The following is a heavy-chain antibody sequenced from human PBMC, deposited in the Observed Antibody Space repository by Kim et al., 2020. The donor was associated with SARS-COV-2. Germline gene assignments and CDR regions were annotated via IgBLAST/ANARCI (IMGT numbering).Heavy chain of an antibody. D-gene: IGHD4-17*01. Sequence: GGSLRLSCVASGFPFSTYTINWVRQAPGKGLEWVSGISGSGGRPFYEALVKGRFTVSRENSRNTLSLQRNRLRVENTALYYCAKELRVTTETTGGVFFNSWGQGTLVTVSS. CDR2: ISGSGGRP. V-gene: IGHV3-23*01. CDR1: GFPFSTYT. J-gene: IGHJ5*02. CDR3: AKELRVTTETTGGVFFNS.